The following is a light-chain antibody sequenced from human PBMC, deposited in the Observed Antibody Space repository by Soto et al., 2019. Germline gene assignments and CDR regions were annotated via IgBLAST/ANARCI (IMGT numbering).Light chain of an antibody. CDR2: GAS. CDR1: QSVSSN. J-gene: IGKJ3*01. CDR3: QQYGSSLFT. Sequence: IVMPQSPATLSVSAGERSTLSYRASQSVSSNLAWYQQKPGQAPRLLIYGASTRATGIPARFSGSGSGTEFTLTISSLQSEDFAVYYCQQYGSSLFTFGPGTKVDIK. V-gene: IGKV3-15*01.